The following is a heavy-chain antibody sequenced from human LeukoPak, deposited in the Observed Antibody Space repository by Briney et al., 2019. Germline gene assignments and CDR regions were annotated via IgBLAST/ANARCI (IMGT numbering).Heavy chain of an antibody. CDR3: ASINPIVVVPAAMDSFYWFDP. D-gene: IGHD2-2*01. CDR2: IIPIFGTA. Sequence: ASVKVSCKASGGTFSSYAISWVRQAPGQGLEWMGGIIPIFGTANYAQKFQGRVTITADESTSTAYMELSSLRSEDTAVYYCASINPIVVVPAAMDSFYWFDPWGQGTLVTVSS. CDR1: GGTFSSYA. V-gene: IGHV1-69*13. J-gene: IGHJ5*02.